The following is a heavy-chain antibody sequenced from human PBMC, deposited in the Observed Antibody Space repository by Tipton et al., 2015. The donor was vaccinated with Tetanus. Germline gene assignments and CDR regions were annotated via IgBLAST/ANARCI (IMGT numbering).Heavy chain of an antibody. V-gene: IGHV4-59*01. D-gene: IGHD3-16*01. CDR2: VFYSGST. CDR1: GGSISSYY. Sequence: GLVKPSETLSLTCTLSGGSISSYYWSWVRQPPGKGLEWLGYVFYSGSTDLNPSLKSRVTISVDTSNNLFSLKLTSVTTADTAVYYRARSGGRRYAFDIWGQGTMVTVSS. J-gene: IGHJ3*02. CDR3: ARSGGRRYAFDI.